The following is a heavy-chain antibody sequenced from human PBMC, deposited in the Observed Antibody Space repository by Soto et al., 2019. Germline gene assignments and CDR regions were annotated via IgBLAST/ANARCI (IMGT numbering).Heavy chain of an antibody. CDR1: GFTFSSDA. D-gene: IGHD3-3*01. CDR2: ISYDGSNK. CDR3: ARDTLHVLRVLEWLRTLSLMAV. Sequence: QPWGSLRLSCAASGFTFSSDAMHWFRQAPGKGLEWVAVISYDGSNKYYADSVKGRFTISRDNSKNTLYLQMNSLRAEDTAVYYCARDTLHVLRVLEWLRTLSLMAVCGKGSTVTVSS. J-gene: IGHJ6*04. V-gene: IGHV3-30-3*01.